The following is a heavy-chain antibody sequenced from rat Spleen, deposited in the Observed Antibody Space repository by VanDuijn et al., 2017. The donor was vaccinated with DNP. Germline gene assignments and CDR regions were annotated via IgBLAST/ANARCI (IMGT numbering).Heavy chain of an antibody. V-gene: IGHV5-22*01. D-gene: IGHD4-6*01. CDR3: ARLGDYYAMDA. J-gene: IGHJ4*01. CDR1: GFTFSDYN. CDR2: ISYEGSST. Sequence: EVQVVESGGGVVQPGRSLKLSCAASGFTFSDYNMAWVRQAPKKGLEWVAFISYEGSSTYYGDSVKGRFTISQDNAKSTLYLQMNSRRSEDTATYYCARLGDYYAMDAWGQGTSVTVSS.